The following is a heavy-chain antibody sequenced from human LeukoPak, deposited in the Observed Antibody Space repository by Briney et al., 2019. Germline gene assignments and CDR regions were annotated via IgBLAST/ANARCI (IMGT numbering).Heavy chain of an antibody. CDR1: GYSFTSYW. D-gene: IGHD6-19*01. V-gene: IGHV5-51*01. CDR3: ARLERIAVASSGNWFDP. Sequence: GESLKISCKGSGYSFTSYWIGWVRQMPGKGLEWMGIIYPGDSDTRYSPSFQGQVTISADKSISTAYLQWSSLKASDTAMYYCARLERIAVASSGNWFDPWGQGTLVTVSS. CDR2: IYPGDSDT. J-gene: IGHJ5*02.